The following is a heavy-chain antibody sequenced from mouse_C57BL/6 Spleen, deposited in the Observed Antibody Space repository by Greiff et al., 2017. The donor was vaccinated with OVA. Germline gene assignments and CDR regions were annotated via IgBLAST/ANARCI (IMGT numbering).Heavy chain of an antibody. CDR2: IWSDGST. V-gene: IGHV2-6-1*01. CDR1: GFSLTSYG. J-gene: IGHJ1*03. Sequence: VKLMESGPGLVAPSQSLSITCTVSGFSLTSYGVHWVRQPPGKGLEWLVVIWSDGSTTYNSALKSRLSISKDNSKSQVFLKMNSLHTDDTAMYYCARHGNYDWYFDVWGTGTTVTVSS. CDR3: ARHGNYDWYFDV. D-gene: IGHD2-1*01.